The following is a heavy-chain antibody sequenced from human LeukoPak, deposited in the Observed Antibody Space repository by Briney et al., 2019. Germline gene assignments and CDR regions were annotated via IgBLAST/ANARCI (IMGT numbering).Heavy chain of an antibody. CDR2: IYYSGST. J-gene: IGHJ4*02. CDR3: AREMATIQSSIFDY. D-gene: IGHD5-24*01. Sequence: PSETLSLTCTVSGGSISSTSYYWGWIRQPPGKGLEWIGSIYYSGSTYYNPSLKSRVTISVDTSKNQFSLKLSSVTAADTAVYYCAREMATIQSSIFDYGGKETLVTVP. V-gene: IGHV4-39*01. CDR1: GGSISSTSYY.